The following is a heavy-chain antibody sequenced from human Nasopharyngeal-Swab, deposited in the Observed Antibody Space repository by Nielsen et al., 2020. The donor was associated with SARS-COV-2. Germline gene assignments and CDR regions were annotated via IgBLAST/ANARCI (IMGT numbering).Heavy chain of an antibody. J-gene: IGHJ4*02. V-gene: IGHV1-18*01. CDR1: GYSFRSYG. CDR3: ARDIEEWLVVPSLSFDH. D-gene: IGHD5-18*01. CDR2: FSVYNADP. Sequence: ASVKVSCKASGYSFRSYGINWVRQPPGQGLEWMGWFSVYNADPNYAQKLQGRVSMTTDTSTRTAYMELRSLISDDTAVYYCARDIEEWLVVPSLSFDHWGQGTLVTVSS.